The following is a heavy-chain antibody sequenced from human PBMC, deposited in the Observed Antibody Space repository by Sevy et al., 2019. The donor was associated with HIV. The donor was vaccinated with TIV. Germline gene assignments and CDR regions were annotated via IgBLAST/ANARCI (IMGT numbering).Heavy chain of an antibody. J-gene: IGHJ4*02. V-gene: IGHV1-2*06. CDR2: INPNSGGT. CDR3: ARSIVVVPAALFDY. CDR1: GYTFTGYY. D-gene: IGHD2-2*01. Sequence: ASVKVSCNASGYTFTGYYMHWVRQAPGQGLEWMGRINPNSGGTNYAQKFQGRVTMTRDTSISTAYMELSRLRSDDTAVYYCARSIVVVPAALFDYWGQGTLVTVSS.